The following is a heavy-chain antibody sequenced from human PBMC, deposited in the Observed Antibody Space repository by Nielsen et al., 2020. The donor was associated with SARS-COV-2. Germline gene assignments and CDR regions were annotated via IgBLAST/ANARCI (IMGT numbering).Heavy chain of an antibody. CDR3: AREGVGPLVDP. CDR1: GFTFSSTW. Sequence: GGSLRLSCSASGFTFSSTWMDWVRQAPGQGLVWVSRINPSGSGTAYADSVKGRFTISRDNSKNTLYLQMNSLRAEDTAVYYCAREGVGPLVDPWGQGTLVTVSS. V-gene: IGHV3-74*01. D-gene: IGHD1-26*01. J-gene: IGHJ5*02. CDR2: INPSGSGT.